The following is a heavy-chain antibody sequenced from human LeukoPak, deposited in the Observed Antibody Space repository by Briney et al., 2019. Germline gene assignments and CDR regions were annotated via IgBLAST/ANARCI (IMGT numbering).Heavy chain of an antibody. CDR1: GFTFSSYA. V-gene: IGHV3-23*01. J-gene: IGHJ4*02. D-gene: IGHD3-22*01. CDR2: ISGSGGST. CDR3: AKGRESGYYYDY. Sequence: GGSLRLSCAASGFTFSSYAMSWVRQAPGKGLEWVSAISGSGGSTYYADSVKGRFTTSRDNSKNTLYLQMNSLRAEDTAVYYCAKGRESGYYYDYWGQGTLVTVSS.